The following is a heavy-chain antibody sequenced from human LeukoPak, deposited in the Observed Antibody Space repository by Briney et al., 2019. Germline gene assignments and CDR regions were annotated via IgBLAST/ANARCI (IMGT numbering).Heavy chain of an antibody. CDR3: ARDYDSSGYYIGIFDY. J-gene: IGHJ4*02. D-gene: IGHD3-22*01. V-gene: IGHV1-46*01. Sequence: ASVKVSCKASGYTFTSYYMHWVRQAPGQGLEWMGIINPSGGSTSYAQKFQGRVTMTRDMSTSTVYMELSSPRSEDTAVYYCARDYDSSGYYIGIFDYWGQGTLVTVSS. CDR2: INPSGGST. CDR1: GYTFTSYY.